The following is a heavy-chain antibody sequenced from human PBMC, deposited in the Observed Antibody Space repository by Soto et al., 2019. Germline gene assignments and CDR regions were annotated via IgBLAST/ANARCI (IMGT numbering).Heavy chain of an antibody. Sequence: QVQLVESGGGVVQPGRSLRLSCAVSGFTFSTFGMHWVRQAPGKELEWVAVISSDGSIKYYGDSVKGRFTISRDNSKTTRYLQMDSLRAEDKAVYYCAKDRPYIGSYWGQGTLVTVSS. CDR2: ISSDGSIK. CDR3: AKDRPYIGSY. V-gene: IGHV3-30*18. CDR1: GFTFSTFG. D-gene: IGHD1-26*01. J-gene: IGHJ4*02.